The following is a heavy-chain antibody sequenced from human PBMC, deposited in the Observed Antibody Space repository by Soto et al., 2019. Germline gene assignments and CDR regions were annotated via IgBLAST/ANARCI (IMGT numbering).Heavy chain of an antibody. CDR2: ISYDGSNK. Sequence: GGSLRLSCAASGFTFSSYAMHWVRQAPGKGLEWVAVISYDGSNKYYADSVKGRFTISRDNSKNTLYLQMNSLRAEDTAVYYCAREGWPREATIRDYYYYYGMDVWGQGTTVTVSS. CDR3: AREGWPREATIRDYYYYYGMDV. CDR1: GFTFSSYA. V-gene: IGHV3-30-3*01. J-gene: IGHJ6*02. D-gene: IGHD5-12*01.